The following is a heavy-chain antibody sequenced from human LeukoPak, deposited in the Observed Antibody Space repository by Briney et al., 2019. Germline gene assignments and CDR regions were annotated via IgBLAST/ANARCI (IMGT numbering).Heavy chain of an antibody. CDR3: ARVLGSISH. CDR2: MNPNSGNT. Sequence: GASVKVSCKASGYTFSTCDINWVRQATGQGLEWMGWMNPNSGNTGFAHKFQGRVTMTRDTSLNTAYMELSSLRSEDAAVYYCARVLGSISHWGQGTLVTVSS. CDR1: GYTFSTCD. D-gene: IGHD1-1*01. J-gene: IGHJ4*02. V-gene: IGHV1-8*01.